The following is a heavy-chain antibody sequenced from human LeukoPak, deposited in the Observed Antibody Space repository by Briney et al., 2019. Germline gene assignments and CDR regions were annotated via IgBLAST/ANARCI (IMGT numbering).Heavy chain of an antibody. D-gene: IGHD1-26*01. V-gene: IGHV4-59*04. CDR3: ASQSGSGSYYYYYYMDV. Sequence: SETLSLTCAVSGGSISSYYWSCIRQPPGKGVEWIGYILYSGSTYYNPSLKSRVTISVDTSKNQFSLKLSSVTAADTAVYYCASQSGSGSYYYYYYMDVWGKGTTVTISS. CDR1: GGSISSYY. CDR2: ILYSGST. J-gene: IGHJ6*03.